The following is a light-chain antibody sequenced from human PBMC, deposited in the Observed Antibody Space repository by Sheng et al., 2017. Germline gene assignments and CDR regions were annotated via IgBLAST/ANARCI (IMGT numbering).Light chain of an antibody. CDR1: QSVESSN. J-gene: IGKJ2*01. CDR3: QQYGSPYT. V-gene: IGKV3-20*01. CDR2: GAS. Sequence: ETVLTQSPGTLSLSPGERATLSCRASQSVESSNLAWYQQKPGQAPRILIYGASTRATGIPDRFSGSGSGTDFTLTISRLEPEDFAIYYCQQYGSPYTFGRTGPS.